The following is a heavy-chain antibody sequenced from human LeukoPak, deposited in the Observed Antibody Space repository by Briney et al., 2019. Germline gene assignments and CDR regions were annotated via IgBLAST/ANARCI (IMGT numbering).Heavy chain of an antibody. CDR3: ARARSRTTGFDY. Sequence: GGSLRLSCAASGFTVSSTYMTWVRQAPGKGLEWVSVIYSGGSTYYSDSVKGRFTISRDNSKNTLYLQMDSLRADDTAVYYCARARSRTTGFDYWGQGTLATVSS. J-gene: IGHJ4*02. CDR2: IYSGGST. CDR1: GFTVSSTY. V-gene: IGHV3-53*01. D-gene: IGHD2/OR15-2a*01.